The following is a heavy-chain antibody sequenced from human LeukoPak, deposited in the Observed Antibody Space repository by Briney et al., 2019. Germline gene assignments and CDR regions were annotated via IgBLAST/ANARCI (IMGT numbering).Heavy chain of an antibody. CDR3: ARAGVSIAAELGY. CDR2: IYHSGST. J-gene: IGHJ4*02. Sequence: SETLSLTCAVSGGSISSSNWWSWVRQPPGKGLEWIGEIYHSGSTNYNPSLKSRVTISVDKSKNQFSLKLSSVTAADTAVYYCARAGVSIAAELGYWGQGTLVTASS. CDR1: GGSISSSNW. D-gene: IGHD6-13*01. V-gene: IGHV4-4*02.